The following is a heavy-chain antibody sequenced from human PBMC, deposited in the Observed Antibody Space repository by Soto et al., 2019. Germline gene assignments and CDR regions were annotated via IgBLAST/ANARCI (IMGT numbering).Heavy chain of an antibody. Sequence: PGESLKISCKGSGYSFTSYWIGWVRQMPGKGLEWMGIIYPGDSDTRYSPSFQGQVTISADKSISTAYLQWSSLKASDTAMYYCARRVVVAATPVKDWFDPWGQGTLVTVSS. D-gene: IGHD2-15*01. J-gene: IGHJ5*02. V-gene: IGHV5-51*01. CDR1: GYSFTSYW. CDR3: ARRVVVAATPVKDWFDP. CDR2: IYPGDSDT.